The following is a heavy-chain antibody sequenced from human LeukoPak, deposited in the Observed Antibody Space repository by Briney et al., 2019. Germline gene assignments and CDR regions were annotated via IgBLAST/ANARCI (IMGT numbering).Heavy chain of an antibody. CDR2: ISAYNGNT. J-gene: IGHJ6*03. V-gene: IGHV1-18*01. Sequence: ASVKVSCKASGYTFTSYGISWVRQAPGQGLEWMGWISAYNGNTNYAQKLQGRVTMTTDTSTSTAYMELRSLRSEDTAVYYCARGGDIVVVPAANYYYYYMDVWGKGTTVTVSS. D-gene: IGHD2-2*01. CDR1: GYTFTSYG. CDR3: ARGGDIVVVPAANYYYYYMDV.